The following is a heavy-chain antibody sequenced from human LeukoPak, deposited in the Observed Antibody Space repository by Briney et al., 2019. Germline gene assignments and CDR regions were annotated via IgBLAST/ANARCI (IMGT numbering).Heavy chain of an antibody. Sequence: ASVKVSCKASGYTFTCYYMHWVRQAPGQGLEWMGWINPNSGGTNYAQKFQGRVTMTRDTSISTAYMELGRLRSDDAAVYYCARDSSGWYAGWFDPWGQGTLVTVSS. CDR2: INPNSGGT. J-gene: IGHJ5*02. V-gene: IGHV1-2*02. CDR1: GYTFTCYY. CDR3: ARDSSGWYAGWFDP. D-gene: IGHD6-19*01.